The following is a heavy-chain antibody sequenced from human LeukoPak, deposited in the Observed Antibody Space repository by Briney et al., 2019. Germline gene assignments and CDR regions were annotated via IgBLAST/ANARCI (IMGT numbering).Heavy chain of an antibody. D-gene: IGHD2-21*02. J-gene: IGHJ4*02. CDR1: GFTFSSYA. Sequence: GGSLRLSCAASGFTFSSYAMHWVRQAPGKGLEWVAVISYDGSNKYYADSVKGRFTISRDNSKNTLYLQMNSLRAEDTAVYYCAKVPVVVTAADYFDYWGQGTLVTVSS. V-gene: IGHV3-30-3*01. CDR2: ISYDGSNK. CDR3: AKVPVVVTAADYFDY.